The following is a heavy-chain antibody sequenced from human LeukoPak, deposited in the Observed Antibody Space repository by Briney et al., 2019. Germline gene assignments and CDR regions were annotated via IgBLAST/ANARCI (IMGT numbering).Heavy chain of an antibody. J-gene: IGHJ4*02. CDR2: IYYSGST. Sequence: SETLSLTCTVSGGSMSTYYWSWIRQPPGKGLEWIGYIYYSGSTNYNPSLNSRVTLSLDTSKNQFSLRLSSVTAADTAAYYCARDSGNYRGMDYWGQGTLVTVSS. V-gene: IGHV4-59*12. D-gene: IGHD1-26*01. CDR3: ARDSGNYRGMDY. CDR1: GGSMSTYY.